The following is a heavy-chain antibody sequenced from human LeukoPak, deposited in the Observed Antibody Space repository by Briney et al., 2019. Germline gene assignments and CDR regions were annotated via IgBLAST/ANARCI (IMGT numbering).Heavy chain of an antibody. V-gene: IGHV4-59*01. J-gene: IGHJ4*02. CDR3: ARERNYYGSGSYYFDY. D-gene: IGHD3-10*01. CDR1: GGSISSYY. CDR2: IYYSGST. Sequence: SETLSLTCTVSGGSISSYYWSWIRQPPGKGLEWIGYIYYSGSTNYNPSLKSRVTISVDTSKNQFSLKLSSVTAADTAAYYCARERNYYGSGSYYFDYWGQGTLVTVSS.